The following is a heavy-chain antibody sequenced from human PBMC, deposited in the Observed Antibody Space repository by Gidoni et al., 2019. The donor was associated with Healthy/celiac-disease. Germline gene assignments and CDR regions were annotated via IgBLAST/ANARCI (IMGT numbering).Heavy chain of an antibody. CDR1: GFTFSSYW. CDR3: ARVEAADYYYYYGMDV. V-gene: IGHV3-74*01. CDR2: INSDGSST. D-gene: IGHD6-13*01. Sequence: EVQLVESGGGLVQPGGSLRLSCAALGFTFSSYWMHWVRQAPGKGLVWVARINSDGSSTSYADSVKGRFTISRDNAKNTLYLQMNSLRAEDTAVYYCARVEAADYYYYYGMDVWGQGTTVTVSS. J-gene: IGHJ6*02.